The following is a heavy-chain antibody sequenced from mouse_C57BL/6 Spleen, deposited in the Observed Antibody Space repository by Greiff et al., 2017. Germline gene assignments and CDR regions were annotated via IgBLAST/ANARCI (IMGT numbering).Heavy chain of an antibody. V-gene: IGHV1-55*01. CDR3: ARRREASRCDYYGMDY. CDR1: GYTFTSYW. J-gene: IGHJ4*01. Sequence: VQLQQPGAELVKPGASVKMSCKASGYTFTSYWITWVKQRPGQGLEWIGDIYPCSGSTNYNQKFKSKATLTVETSSSTAYMQLSSLTSEDSAVXYCARRREASRCDYYGMDYWGQGTSVTVSA. CDR2: IYPCSGST.